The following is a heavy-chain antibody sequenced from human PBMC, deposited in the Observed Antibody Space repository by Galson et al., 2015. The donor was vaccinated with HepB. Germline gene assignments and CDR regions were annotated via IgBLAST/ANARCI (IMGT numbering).Heavy chain of an antibody. Sequence: SLRLSCAASGFTFSNYWINWVRQAPGRGLVWVSCINSDGSSTWYADSVKGRFTISRDNAKNTLYLQMNSLTADDTAAYYCAKTTSDNGMDGWGQGTTVTVSS. J-gene: IGHJ6*02. CDR1: GFTFSNYW. CDR3: AKTTSDNGMDG. V-gene: IGHV3-74*01. D-gene: IGHD1-1*01. CDR2: INSDGSST.